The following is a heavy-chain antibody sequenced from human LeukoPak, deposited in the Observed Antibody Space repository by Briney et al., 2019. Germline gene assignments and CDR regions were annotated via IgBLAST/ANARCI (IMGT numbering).Heavy chain of an antibody. Sequence: ASVKVSCKASGYTFTGYYMHWVRQAPGQGLEWMGWINPNSGGTNYAQKLQGRVTMTTDTSTSTAYMELRSLRSDDTAVYYCARERRYGAPLDYWGQGTLVTVSS. D-gene: IGHD4-17*01. V-gene: IGHV1-2*02. CDR1: GYTFTGYY. CDR2: INPNSGGT. CDR3: ARERRYGAPLDY. J-gene: IGHJ4*02.